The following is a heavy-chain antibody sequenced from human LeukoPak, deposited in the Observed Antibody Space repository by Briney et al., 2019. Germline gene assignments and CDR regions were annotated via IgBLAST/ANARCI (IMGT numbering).Heavy chain of an antibody. V-gene: IGHV4-59*01. Sequence: SETLSLTCTVSGGSISGYYWSWIRQPPGKGLKWIGYISYTGSTNYNPSLKSRVTISVDTSKNQFSLKLSSVTAADTAVYHCARHSGRGYDSPFDYWGQGTLVTVSS. CDR2: ISYTGST. CDR1: GGSISGYY. CDR3: ARHSGRGYDSPFDY. D-gene: IGHD5-12*01. J-gene: IGHJ4*02.